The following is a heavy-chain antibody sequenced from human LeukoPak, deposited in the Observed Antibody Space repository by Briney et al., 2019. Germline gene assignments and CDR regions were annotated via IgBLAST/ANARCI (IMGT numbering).Heavy chain of an antibody. V-gene: IGHV3-21*01. Sequence: PGGSLRLSCAASGFTFSSYSMNWVRQAPGKGLEWVSSISSSSSYIYYADSVKGRFTISRDNAKNSLYLQMNSLRAEDTAEYYCAKSVVVAATFDYWGQGTLVTVSS. CDR1: GFTFSSYS. J-gene: IGHJ4*02. CDR3: AKSVVVAATFDY. D-gene: IGHD2-15*01. CDR2: ISSSSSYI.